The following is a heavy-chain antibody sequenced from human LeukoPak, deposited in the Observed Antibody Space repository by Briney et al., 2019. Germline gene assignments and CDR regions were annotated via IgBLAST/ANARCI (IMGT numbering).Heavy chain of an antibody. J-gene: IGHJ4*02. V-gene: IGHV4-59*11. Sequence: SETLCLTCTVSGGSIRSHDWSWIRQPPGKGLEWVGYVYYSGSTDYNPSLKRRVTISVDTSKNQFSLKLSSVTPADTAVYYCAKGGSSLYVWGQGILVTVSS. CDR1: GGSIRSHD. CDR2: VYYSGST. D-gene: IGHD3-16*01. CDR3: AKGGSSLYV.